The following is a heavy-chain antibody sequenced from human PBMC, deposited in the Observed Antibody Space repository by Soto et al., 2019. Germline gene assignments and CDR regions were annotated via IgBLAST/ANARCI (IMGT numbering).Heavy chain of an antibody. Sequence: GEPLKISCKGSGYNFASYWIGWARQMPGKGLEWMGIIYPGDSDTRYIPSFEGQVTISADRSISTAYLQWRSLKASDTATYYCARGGAAVSYYYYYGMDVWGQGTTVTVSS. V-gene: IGHV5-51*01. J-gene: IGHJ6*02. CDR2: IYPGDSDT. D-gene: IGHD6-19*01. CDR1: GYNFASYW. CDR3: ARGGAAVSYYYYYGMDV.